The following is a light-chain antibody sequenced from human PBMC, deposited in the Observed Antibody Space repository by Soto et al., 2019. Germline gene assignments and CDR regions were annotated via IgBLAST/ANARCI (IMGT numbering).Light chain of an antibody. CDR1: SSDVGGYNY. CDR3: SSYTSSSTPGDD. V-gene: IGLV2-14*01. J-gene: IGLJ1*01. Sequence: QSVLTQPASVSRSPGQSITISCTGTSSDVGGYNYVSWYQQHPGKAPKLMIYDVSDRPSGVSNRFSGSKSGNTASLTISGLQAEDEADYYTSSYTSSSTPGDDVGTGTKVTV. CDR2: DVS.